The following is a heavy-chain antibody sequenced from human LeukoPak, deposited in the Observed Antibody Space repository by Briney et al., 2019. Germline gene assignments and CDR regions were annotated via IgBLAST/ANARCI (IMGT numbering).Heavy chain of an antibody. CDR3: ARSYFHESSDYYFPTDY. V-gene: IGHV1-2*02. D-gene: IGHD3-22*01. CDR2: INPDSGGS. J-gene: IGHJ4*02. CDR1: GYTFSAFY. Sequence: ASVKVSCKTSGYTFSAFYMHWVRQAPGQGPEWMGWINPDSGGSEYGQKFQGRVTFTSDTSSTTIYMEMGSLRSEDTAVYYCARSYFHESSDYYFPTDYWGQGTRVTVSS.